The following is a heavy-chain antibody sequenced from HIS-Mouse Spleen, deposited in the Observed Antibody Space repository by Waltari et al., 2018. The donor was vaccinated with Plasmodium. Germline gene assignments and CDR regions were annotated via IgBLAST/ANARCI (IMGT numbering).Heavy chain of an antibody. CDR1: GFTFSSSS. D-gene: IGHD3-9*01. V-gene: IGHV3-21*01. J-gene: IGHJ2*01. CDR3: AREDILTAYYNDYWYFDL. CDR2: ISSSSSYI. Sequence: EVQLVESGGGLVKPGGSLRLSCAASGFTFSSSSMKGVRQAPGKGLEWVSSISSSSSYIYYADSVKGRFTISRDNAKNSLYLQMNSLRAEDTAVYYCAREDILTAYYNDYWYFDLWGRGTLVTVSS.